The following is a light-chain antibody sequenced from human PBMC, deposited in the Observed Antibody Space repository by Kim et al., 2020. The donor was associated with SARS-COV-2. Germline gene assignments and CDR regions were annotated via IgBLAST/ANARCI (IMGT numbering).Light chain of an antibody. CDR2: NDN. V-gene: IGLV1-44*01. CDR3: GSWDDSLSGRV. CDR1: SSTVGKNP. J-gene: IGLJ3*02. Sequence: GATVTCACSGRSSTVGKNPVTWFQQVPGTAPKLLMSNDNQRPSGVPDRFSASKSGTSASLAISGLQSEDEAVYYCGSWDDSLSGRVFGGGTKLTVL.